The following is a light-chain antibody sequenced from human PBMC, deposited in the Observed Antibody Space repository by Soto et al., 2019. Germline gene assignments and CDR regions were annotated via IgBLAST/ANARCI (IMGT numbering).Light chain of an antibody. J-gene: IGLJ3*02. V-gene: IGLV2-14*01. CDR1: TSDVGGYNY. CDR2: EVS. CDR3: TSYTSSSTWV. Sequence: QSALTQPASVSGSPGQSITISCTGTTSDVGGYNYVSWFQQYPGKAPKLKIYEVSNRPSGVSNRFSGSKSGNTASLTISDLQAEDEADYYCTSYTSSSTWVFGGGTKSPS.